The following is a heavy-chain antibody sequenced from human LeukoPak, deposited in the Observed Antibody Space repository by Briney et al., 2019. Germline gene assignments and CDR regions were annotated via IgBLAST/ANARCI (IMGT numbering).Heavy chain of an antibody. V-gene: IGHV4-39*07. D-gene: IGHD3-22*01. CDR2: INYSGST. CDR1: SDSISSSSES. CDR3: ARVTGYIVEDYFDY. Sequence: SETLSLTCTVSSDSISSSSESWGWIRQPPGKGLEWIGSINYSGSTYYNPSLRSRVTISVDTSKNQFSLRLSSVTAADTAVYYCARVTGYIVEDYFDYWGQGTLVTVSS. J-gene: IGHJ4*02.